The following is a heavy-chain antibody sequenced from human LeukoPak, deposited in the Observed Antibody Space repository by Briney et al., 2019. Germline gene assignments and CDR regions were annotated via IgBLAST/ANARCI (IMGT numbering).Heavy chain of an antibody. CDR3: ARHGNYYDSSGYNYYFDY. CDR1: GGSISSYY. Sequence: SETLSLTCSVSGGSISSYYWSWIRQPPGKGLEWIGNIYYSGSTKYNPSLKSRVTISVDTSKNHFSLKLSSVTAADTAVYYCARHGNYYDSSGYNYYFDYWGQGTLGTVSS. V-gene: IGHV4-59*08. D-gene: IGHD3-22*01. CDR2: IYYSGST. J-gene: IGHJ4*02.